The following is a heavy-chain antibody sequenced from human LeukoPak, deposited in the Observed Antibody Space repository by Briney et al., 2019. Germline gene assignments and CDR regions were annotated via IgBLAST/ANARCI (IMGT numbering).Heavy chain of an antibody. D-gene: IGHD3-22*01. CDR2: IYHSGST. CDR1: GGSISSSNW. J-gene: IGHJ4*02. Sequence: SETLSLTCAVSGGSISSSNWWSWVRQPPGKGLGWIGEIYHSGSTNYNPSLKSRVTISVDKSKNQFSLKLSSVTAADTAVYYCAIVVVTLGYGFDYWGQGTLVTVSS. CDR3: AIVVVTLGYGFDY. V-gene: IGHV4-4*02.